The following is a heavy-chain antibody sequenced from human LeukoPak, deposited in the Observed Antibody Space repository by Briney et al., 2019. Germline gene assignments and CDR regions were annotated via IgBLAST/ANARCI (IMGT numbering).Heavy chain of an antibody. D-gene: IGHD3-22*01. J-gene: IGHJ3*02. CDR1: GFTFSTYW. V-gene: IGHV3-74*01. Sequence: PGGSLRLSCAASGFTFSTYWMHWVRQAPGKGLVWVSRINGDGSSSTYADSVKGRFTISRDNAKNSLYLQMNSLRAEDTAVYYCARFRLADSTRGAFDIWGQGTMVTVSS. CDR2: INGDGSSS. CDR3: ARFRLADSTRGAFDI.